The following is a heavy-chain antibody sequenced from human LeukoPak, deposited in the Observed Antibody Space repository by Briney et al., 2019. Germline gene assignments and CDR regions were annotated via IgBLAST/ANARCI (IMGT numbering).Heavy chain of an antibody. V-gene: IGHV4-39*07. CDR3: ARGYWFYFDY. CDR2: IYYSGST. J-gene: IGHJ4*02. CDR1: GGSISSSSYY. Sequence: SETLSLTCTVSGGSISSSSYYWGWIRQPPGKGLEWIGSIYYSGSTYYNPSLKSRVTISADTSKNQFSLKLSSVTATDTAVYYCARGYWFYFDYWGQGTLVTVSS. D-gene: IGHD2-8*02.